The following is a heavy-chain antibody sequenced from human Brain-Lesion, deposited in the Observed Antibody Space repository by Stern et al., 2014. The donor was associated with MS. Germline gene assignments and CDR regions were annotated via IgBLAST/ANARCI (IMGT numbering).Heavy chain of an antibody. CDR2: FDPEDGES. V-gene: IGHV1-24*01. D-gene: IGHD6-13*01. CDR3: ATDLQQPLVDTFDI. J-gene: IGHJ3*02. CDR1: GYTLPELS. Sequence: QVQLVQSGAEVKNPGASVKVSCKVSGYTLPELSMHWVRQAPGNGLEWMGGFDPEDGESIYEQKFQGRVTMTEDTSTDTAYMELSSLRSEDTAIYYCATDLQQPLVDTFDIWGQGTMVTVSS.